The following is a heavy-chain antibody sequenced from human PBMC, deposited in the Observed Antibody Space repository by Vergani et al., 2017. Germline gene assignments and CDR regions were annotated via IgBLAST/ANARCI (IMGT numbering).Heavy chain of an antibody. CDR1: GYTFTSYG. Sequence: QVQLVQSGAEVKKPGVSVKVSCKASGYTFTSYGISWVRQAPGQGLEWMGCISAYNGNTNYAQKPQGRVTMTTDTSTNTADMELRSLRSANTAVYYWASGYYDSSGYFLFDYWGQGALVTVSS. J-gene: IGHJ4*02. V-gene: IGHV1-18*01. CDR3: ASGYYDSSGYFLFDY. CDR2: ISAYNGNT. D-gene: IGHD3-22*01.